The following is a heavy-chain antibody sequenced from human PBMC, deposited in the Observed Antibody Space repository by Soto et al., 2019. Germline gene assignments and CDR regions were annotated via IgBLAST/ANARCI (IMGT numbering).Heavy chain of an antibody. CDR2: IYYSGST. CDR1: GGSISSSSYY. D-gene: IGHD6-19*01. Sequence: SETLSLTCTVSGGSISSSSYYWGWIRQPPGKGLEWIGSIYYSGSTYYNPSLKSRVTISVDTSKNQFSLKLSSVTAADTAVYYCARQMGRYSSGWYDYYGMDVWGQGTTVTVSS. J-gene: IGHJ6*02. V-gene: IGHV4-39*01. CDR3: ARQMGRYSSGWYDYYGMDV.